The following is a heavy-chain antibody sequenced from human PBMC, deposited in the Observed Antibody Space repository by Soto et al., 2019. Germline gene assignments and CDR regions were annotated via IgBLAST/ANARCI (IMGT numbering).Heavy chain of an antibody. CDR3: TRYYYDSSGREGFDP. J-gene: IGHJ5*02. CDR2: IYHSGST. Sequence: PSETLSLTCAVSGGSISSGGYSWSWIRQPPGKGLEWIGYIYHSGSTYYNPSLKSRVTISVDRSKNQFSLKLSSVTAADTAVYYCTRYYYDSSGREGFDPWGQGTLVT. V-gene: IGHV4-30-2*01. D-gene: IGHD3-22*01. CDR1: GGSISSGGYS.